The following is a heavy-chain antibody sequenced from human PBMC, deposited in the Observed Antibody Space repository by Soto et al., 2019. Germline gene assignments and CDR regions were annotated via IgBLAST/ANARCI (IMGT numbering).Heavy chain of an antibody. D-gene: IGHD6-13*01. CDR1: GGSISSYY. V-gene: IGHV4-59*01. J-gene: IGHJ4*02. CDR3: ARGQREGSSWYGAGGYFDY. CDR2: IYYSGST. Sequence: PSETLSLTCTVSGGSISSYYWSWIRQPPGKGLEWIGYIYYSGSTNYNPSLKSRVTISVDTSKNQFSLKLSSVTAADTAVYYCARGQREGSSWYGAGGYFDYWGQGTLVTVS.